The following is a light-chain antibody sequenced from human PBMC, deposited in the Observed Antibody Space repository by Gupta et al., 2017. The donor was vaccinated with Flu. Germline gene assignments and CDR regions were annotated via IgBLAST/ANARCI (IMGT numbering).Light chain of an antibody. CDR1: SGSIASNY. CDR3: QYYDSTLYV. CDR2: EDN. V-gene: IGLV6-57*01. J-gene: IGLJ1*01. Sequence: NFMLTQPHSVSESPGKTVTISCTRSSGSIASNYGQWYQQRPGSSHTTVIYEDNQRPSGVPDRLAGYIDSSSNYAYLHISGLKTEDESDDSCQYYDSTLYVFGTGTKVPVL.